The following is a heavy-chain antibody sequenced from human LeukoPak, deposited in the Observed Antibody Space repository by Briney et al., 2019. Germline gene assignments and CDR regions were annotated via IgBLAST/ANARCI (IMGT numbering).Heavy chain of an antibody. D-gene: IGHD2-15*01. V-gene: IGHV4-61*01. J-gene: IGHJ5*02. Sequence: SETLSLTCSVSGGSVSSGSYYWSWIRQAPGKRLEWIGYIYYTGSTDYNPSLKSRVTMSVDTSKNQLSLRLSSVTAADTAVYYCARGPLGYCSGGSCPGWFDPWGQGTLVTVSS. CDR1: GGSVSSGSYY. CDR2: IYYTGST. CDR3: ARGPLGYCSGGSCPGWFDP.